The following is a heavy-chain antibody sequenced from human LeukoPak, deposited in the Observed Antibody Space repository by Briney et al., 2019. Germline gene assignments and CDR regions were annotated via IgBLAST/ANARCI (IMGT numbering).Heavy chain of an antibody. D-gene: IGHD6-19*01. CDR2: IKQDGSET. V-gene: IGHV3-7*01. CDR3: ARDGQWLAYWYFDL. CDR1: RFTFSSYA. J-gene: IGHJ2*01. Sequence: GGSLRLSCAASRFTFSSYAMSWVRQAPGKGLEWVANIKQDGSETYYVDSVKGRFTISRDDAKNSLYLQMNSLRAEDTAVYYCARDGQWLAYWYFDLWGRGTLVTVSS.